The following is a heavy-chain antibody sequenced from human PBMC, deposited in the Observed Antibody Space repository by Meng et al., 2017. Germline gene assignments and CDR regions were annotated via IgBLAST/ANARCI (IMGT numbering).Heavy chain of an antibody. D-gene: IGHD2-8*02. V-gene: IGHV6-1*01. J-gene: IGHJ4*02. CDR2: TYYRSKWYN. CDR1: GDSVSSNTAA. Sequence: QVQLHQSGPGLGNPPQTPPPTLAISGDSVSSNTAAWNWIRQSPSRGLEWLGRTYYRSKWYNDYAVSVKSRITINPDTSKNQFSLQLNSVTPEDTAVYYCARGVVYAISYFDYWGQGTLVTVSS. CDR3: ARGVVYAISYFDY.